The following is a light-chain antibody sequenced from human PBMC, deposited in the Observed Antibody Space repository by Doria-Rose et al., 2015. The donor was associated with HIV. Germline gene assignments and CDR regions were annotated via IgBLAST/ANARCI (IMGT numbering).Light chain of an antibody. J-gene: IGKJ3*01. CDR3: QQSFTLPVT. Sequence: QSITTYANWYQQKPGKAPKLLISVASSLQSGVPSRFSGSGSGTEFTLTINSLHPEDFATYYCQQSFTLPVTFGPGTKVGIK. CDR2: VAS. CDR1: QSITTY. V-gene: IGKV1-39*01.